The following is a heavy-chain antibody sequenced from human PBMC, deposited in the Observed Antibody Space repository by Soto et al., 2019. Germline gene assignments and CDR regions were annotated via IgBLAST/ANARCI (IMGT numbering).Heavy chain of an antibody. CDR1: GYRFANYW. D-gene: IGHD4-17*01. CDR3: ARLKGGDYDAFDI. J-gene: IGHJ3*02. CDR2: LYPGDSDT. Sequence: EVQLVQSGVEVKKPGESLKISCKGSGYRFANYWIGWVRQMPGKGLEWMGILYPGDSDTRYSPSFEGQVTISADKSITTTYLQWSSLKASDTAMYYCARLKGGDYDAFDIWGQGTMVTVSS. V-gene: IGHV5-51*01.